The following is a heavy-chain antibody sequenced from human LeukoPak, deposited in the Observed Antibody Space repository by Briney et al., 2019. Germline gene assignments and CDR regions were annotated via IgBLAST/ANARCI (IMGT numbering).Heavy chain of an antibody. J-gene: IGHJ6*02. V-gene: IGHV4-34*01. CDR3: ARSITVVRGVIVPYYYYGMDV. CDR1: GGSFSGYY. D-gene: IGHD3-10*01. Sequence: SETLSLTCAVYGGSFSGYYWSWIRQPPGKGLEWIGEINHSGSTNYNPSLKSRVTISVDTSKNQFSLKLSSVTVADTAVYYCARSITVVRGVIVPYYYYGMDVWGQGTTVTVSS. CDR2: INHSGST.